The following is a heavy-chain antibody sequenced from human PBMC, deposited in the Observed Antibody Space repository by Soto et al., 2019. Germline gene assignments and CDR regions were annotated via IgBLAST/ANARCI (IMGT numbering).Heavy chain of an antibody. V-gene: IGHV1-24*01. CDR3: ATVESSKGGYYDSSGYYYYFDY. CDR2: FDPEDGET. Sequence: ASVKVSCKVSGYTLTELSMHWVRQAPGKGLEWMGGFDPEDGETIYAQKFQGRVTMTEDTSTDTAYMELSSLRSEDTAVYYCATVESSKGGYYDSSGYYYYFDYWGQGTLVTISS. J-gene: IGHJ4*02. D-gene: IGHD3-22*01. CDR1: GYTLTELS.